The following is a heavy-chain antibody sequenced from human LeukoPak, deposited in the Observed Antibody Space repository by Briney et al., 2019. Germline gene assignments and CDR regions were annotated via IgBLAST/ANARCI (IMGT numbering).Heavy chain of an antibody. V-gene: IGHV3-30*02. CDR2: IRYDGSNK. D-gene: IGHD5-12*01. Sequence: PGGSLRLSCAASGFTFSSYGMHWVRQAPGKGLEWVAFIRYDGSNKYYADSVKGRFTISRDNSKNTLYLQMNSLRAEDTAVYYCAKDLLVTNSGYGWGQGTLVTVSS. CDR1: GFTFSSYG. J-gene: IGHJ4*02. CDR3: AKDLLVTNSGYG.